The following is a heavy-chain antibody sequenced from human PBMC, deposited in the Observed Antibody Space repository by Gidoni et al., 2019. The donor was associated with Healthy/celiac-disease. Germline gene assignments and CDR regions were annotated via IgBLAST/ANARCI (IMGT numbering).Heavy chain of an antibody. CDR3: ARERYYDFWSGYYINYYYGMDV. CDR1: GFTFSSYW. Sequence: EVQMVESGGGLVQPGGSLRLSCAASGFTFSSYWMHWVRQAPGKGLVWVSRINSDGSRTSYADSVKGRFTISRDNAKNTLYLQMNSLIAEDTAVYYCARERYYDFWSGYYINYYYGMDVWGQGTTVTVSS. CDR2: INSDGSRT. V-gene: IGHV3-74*01. J-gene: IGHJ6*02. D-gene: IGHD3-3*01.